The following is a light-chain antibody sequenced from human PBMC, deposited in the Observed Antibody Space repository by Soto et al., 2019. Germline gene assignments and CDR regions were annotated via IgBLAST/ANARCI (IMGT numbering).Light chain of an antibody. V-gene: IGKV3-20*01. Sequence: IVLTQSPGTLSLSPGEGATLSCRASQSVSSTYLAWDQQKPGQPPRLLIHDASSRATGIPDRFSGSGSGTDFTLSISRLEPEDFAVYYCQQHSSLPWTFGQGTK. CDR2: DAS. CDR1: QSVSSTY. J-gene: IGKJ1*01. CDR3: QQHSSLPWT.